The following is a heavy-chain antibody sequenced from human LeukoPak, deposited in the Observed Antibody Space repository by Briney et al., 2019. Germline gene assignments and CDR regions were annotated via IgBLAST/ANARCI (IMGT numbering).Heavy chain of an antibody. D-gene: IGHD3-16*01. Sequence: GESLKISCKGSGYSFSNSWIGWVRQMPGKGLEWMGIIYPGDSDTRYSPSFQGQVTISADKSNSTAYLQWSSLKASDTAMYYCARSAVQGGVWVWGQGTLVTVSS. V-gene: IGHV5-51*01. CDR1: GYSFSNSW. CDR3: ARSAVQGGVWV. J-gene: IGHJ4*02. CDR2: IYPGDSDT.